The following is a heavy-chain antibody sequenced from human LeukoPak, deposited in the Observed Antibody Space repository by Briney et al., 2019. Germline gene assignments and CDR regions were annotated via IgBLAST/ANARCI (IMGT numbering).Heavy chain of an antibody. D-gene: IGHD3-10*01. CDR1: GGSFSGYY. Sequence: SETLSLTCAVYGGSFSGYYWSWICQPPGKGLEWIGEINHSGSTNYNPSLKSRVTISVDTSKNQFSLKLSSVTAADTAVYYCARHLWFGGYFDYWGQGTLVTVSS. CDR3: ARHLWFGGYFDY. J-gene: IGHJ4*02. CDR2: INHSGST. V-gene: IGHV4-34*01.